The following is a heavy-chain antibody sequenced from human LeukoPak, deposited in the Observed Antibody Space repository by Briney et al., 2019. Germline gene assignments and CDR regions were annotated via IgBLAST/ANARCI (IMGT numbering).Heavy chain of an antibody. CDR1: GGSVSSYY. J-gene: IGHJ4*02. V-gene: IGHV4-59*02. CDR2: IYYSGST. D-gene: IGHD3-22*01. CDR3: LRSTVAPYYAFY. Sequence: SETLSLTCTAPGGSVSSYYWSWIRQPPGKGLEWIGYIYYSGSTNYNPSLKSRVTISVDTSKNQFSLKLSSVTAADTAVYYCLRSTVAPYYAFYLWQGTLVTVSS.